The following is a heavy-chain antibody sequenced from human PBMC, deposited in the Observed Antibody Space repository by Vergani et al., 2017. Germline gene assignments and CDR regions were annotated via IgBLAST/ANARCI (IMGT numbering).Heavy chain of an antibody. D-gene: IGHD2-15*01. CDR2: IFSNDEK. Sequence: QVTLKESGPVLVKPTETLTLTCTVSGFSLSNARMGVSWIRQPPGKALEWLAHIFSNDEKSYSTSLKSRLTISKDTSKSQVVLTMTNMDPVDTATYYCRVVANWTGYYFDYWGQGTLVTVSS. CDR1: GFSLSNARMG. V-gene: IGHV2-26*01. J-gene: IGHJ4*02. CDR3: RVVANWTGYYFDY.